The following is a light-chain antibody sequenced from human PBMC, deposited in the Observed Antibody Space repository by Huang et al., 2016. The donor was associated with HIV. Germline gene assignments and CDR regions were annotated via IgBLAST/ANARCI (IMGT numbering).Light chain of an antibody. CDR1: QSVSSN. CDR3: QQYNNWPQT. Sequence: EIGMTQSPATLSVSPGERATLSCRASQSVSSNLAWYPPKPGQAPRLLIYGASTRATGIPARVSGSGSGTEFTLTISSLQSEDFAVYYCQQYNNWPQTFGQGTKVEIK. J-gene: IGKJ1*01. V-gene: IGKV3-15*01. CDR2: GAS.